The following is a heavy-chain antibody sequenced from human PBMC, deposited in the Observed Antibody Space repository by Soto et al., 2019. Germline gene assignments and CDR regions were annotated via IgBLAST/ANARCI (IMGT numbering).Heavy chain of an antibody. Sequence: QVQLQESGPGLVKPSQTLSLTCTVSGGSISSGGYYWSWIRQHPGKGLEWIWYIYYSGSTYYNPSLKSRVTISVDPSKNQLSLKLSSVTDADTAMYYCARHGMVRGVIVYWGQGTLVTVSS. J-gene: IGHJ4*02. CDR2: IYYSGST. CDR1: GGSISSGGYY. D-gene: IGHD3-10*01. CDR3: ARHGMVRGVIVY. V-gene: IGHV4-31*03.